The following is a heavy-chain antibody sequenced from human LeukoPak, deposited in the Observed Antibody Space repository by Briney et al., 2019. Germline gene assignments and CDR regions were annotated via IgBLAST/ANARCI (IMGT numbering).Heavy chain of an antibody. CDR1: GFTFSSYG. D-gene: IGHD6-19*01. CDR2: IWYDGSNK. V-gene: IGHV3-33*01. CDR3: ARDQQWLLPYYFDY. J-gene: IGHJ4*02. Sequence: PGRSLRLSCATSGFTFSSYGMHWVRQAPGKGLEWVAFIWYDGSNKYYADSVKGRFTISRDNSKNTLYLQMNSLRAEDTAVYYCARDQQWLLPYYFDYWGQGTLVTVSS.